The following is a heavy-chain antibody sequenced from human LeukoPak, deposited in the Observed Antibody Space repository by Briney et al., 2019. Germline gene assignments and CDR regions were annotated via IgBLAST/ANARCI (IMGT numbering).Heavy chain of an antibody. J-gene: IGHJ5*02. D-gene: IGHD3-3*01. CDR3: ARGQGITIFGVVMGGHNWFDP. V-gene: IGHV3-7*01. CDR1: GFTFSSYA. CDR2: IKQDGSEK. Sequence: GGSLRLSCAASGFTFSSYAMSWVRQAPGKGLEWVANIKQDGSEKYYVDSVKGRFTISRDNAKNSLYLQMNSLRAEDTAVYYCARGQGITIFGVVMGGHNWFDPWGQGTLVTVSS.